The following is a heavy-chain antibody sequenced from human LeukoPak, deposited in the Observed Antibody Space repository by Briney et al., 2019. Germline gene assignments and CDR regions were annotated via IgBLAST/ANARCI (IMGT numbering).Heavy chain of an antibody. Sequence: GGSLRLSCAASGFTFSSYWMHWVRQAPGKGLVWVSRINSDESSTSYADSVKGRFTISRDNAKNTLYLQMSSLRAEDMAVYYCARQLGDSSSSYWGQGTLVTVSS. CDR1: GFTFSSYW. CDR3: ARQLGDSSSSY. V-gene: IGHV3-74*01. CDR2: INSDESST. J-gene: IGHJ4*02. D-gene: IGHD6-13*01.